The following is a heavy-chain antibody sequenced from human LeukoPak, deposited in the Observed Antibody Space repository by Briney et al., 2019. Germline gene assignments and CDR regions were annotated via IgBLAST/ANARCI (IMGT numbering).Heavy chain of an antibody. CDR2: ISYDGNNK. Sequence: GGSLRLSCAASGFTFSSYGMHWVRQAPGKGLEWVALISYDGNNKDYADSVKGRFTISRDNSKNTLYLQMNSLKTEATAVYYCARDSRPGTVATYYPYWGQGTLVTVSS. CDR3: ARDSRPGTVATYYPY. J-gene: IGHJ4*02. V-gene: IGHV3-30*03. D-gene: IGHD4-17*01. CDR1: GFTFSSYG.